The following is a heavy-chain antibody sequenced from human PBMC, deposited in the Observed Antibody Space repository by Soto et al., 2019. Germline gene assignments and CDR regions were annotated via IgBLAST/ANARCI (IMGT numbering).Heavy chain of an antibody. CDR1: GFTFTTYG. CDR3: ARARRDCSSSSCYLYYFDY. J-gene: IGHJ4*02. CDR2: ITSNGGST. V-gene: IGHV3-64*07. Sequence: EVQLVESGGGLVQPGGSLRLSCAASGFTFTTYGIHWVRQAPGKGLGFVSAITSNGGSTYYADSVKGRFTISRDNSKNKVYLQMGSLSVEDMGVYYCARARRDCSSSSCYLYYFDYWGQGTLVTVSS. D-gene: IGHD2-2*01.